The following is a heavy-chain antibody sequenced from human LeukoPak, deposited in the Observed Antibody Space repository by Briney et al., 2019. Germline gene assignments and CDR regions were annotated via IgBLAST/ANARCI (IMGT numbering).Heavy chain of an antibody. V-gene: IGHV1-8*01. CDR3: ATHRGNYYDSSGYYDHGDY. J-gene: IGHJ4*01. D-gene: IGHD3-22*01. CDR2: MNPNSGNT. CDR1: GYTFTSYD. Sequence: ASVKVSCKASGYTFTSYDINWVRQATGQGLEWMGWMNPNSGNTGYAQKFQGRVTMTRNTSISTAYMELSSLRSEDTAVYYCATHRGNYYDSSGYYDHGDYWGQGTLGTGSS.